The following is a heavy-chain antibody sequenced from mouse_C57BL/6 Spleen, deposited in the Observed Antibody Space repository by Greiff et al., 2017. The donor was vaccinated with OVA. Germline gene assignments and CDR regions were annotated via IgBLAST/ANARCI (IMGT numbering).Heavy chain of an antibody. CDR1: GFTFSDYY. V-gene: IGHV5-16*01. CDR2: INYDGSST. CDR3: AREGTYYGNYDYAMDY. Sequence: EVKLMESEGGLVQPGSSMKLSCTASGFTFSDYYMAWVRQVPEKGLEWVANINYDGSSTYYLDSLKSRFIISRDNAKNILYLQMSSLKSEDTATYYCAREGTYYGNYDYAMDYWGQGTSVTVSS. J-gene: IGHJ4*01. D-gene: IGHD2-10*01.